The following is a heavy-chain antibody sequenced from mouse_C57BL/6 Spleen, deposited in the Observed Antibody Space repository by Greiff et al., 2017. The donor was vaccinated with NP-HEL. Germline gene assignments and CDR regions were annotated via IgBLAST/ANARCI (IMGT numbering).Heavy chain of an antibody. D-gene: IGHD2-4*01. J-gene: IGHJ2*01. CDR2: FYPGSGSI. CDR1: GYTFTEYT. V-gene: IGHV1-62-2*01. CDR3: ARHEEGLRRPKYFDY. Sequence: QVHVKQSGAELVKPGASVKLSCKASGYTFTEYTIHWVKQRSGQGLEWIGWFYPGSGSIKYNEKFKDKATLTADKSSSTVYMELSRLTSEDSAVYFCARHEEGLRRPKYFDYWGQGTTLTVSS.